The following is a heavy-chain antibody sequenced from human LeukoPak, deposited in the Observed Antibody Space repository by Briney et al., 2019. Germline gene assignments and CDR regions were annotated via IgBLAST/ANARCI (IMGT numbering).Heavy chain of an antibody. V-gene: IGHV3-23*01. J-gene: IGHJ4*02. CDR1: GFTFTSYA. CDR2: ISGSGSST. Sequence: PGGSLRLSCAASGFTFTSYAMNWVRQAPGKGLEWVSTISGSGSSTYYVDSVKGRFTISRDNSKNTLYLQMNSLRAEDTAVYYCAKDSPRGSYGNFGYWGQGTLVTVSS. CDR3: AKDSPRGSYGNFGY. D-gene: IGHD1-26*01.